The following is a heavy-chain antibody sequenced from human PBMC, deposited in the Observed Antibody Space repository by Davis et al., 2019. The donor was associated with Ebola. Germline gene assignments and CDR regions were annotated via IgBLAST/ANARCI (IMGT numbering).Heavy chain of an antibody. CDR1: GFTFSSYA. D-gene: IGHD6-19*01. V-gene: IGHV3-23*01. CDR2: ISGSGGST. Sequence: GGSLRLSCAASGFTFSSYAMSWVRQAPGKGLEWVSVISGSGGSTYYADSVKGRFTISRDNSKNTLYLQMNSLRAEDTAVYYCARGSGYSSGWKDYWGQGTLVTVSS. CDR3: ARGSGYSSGWKDY. J-gene: IGHJ4*02.